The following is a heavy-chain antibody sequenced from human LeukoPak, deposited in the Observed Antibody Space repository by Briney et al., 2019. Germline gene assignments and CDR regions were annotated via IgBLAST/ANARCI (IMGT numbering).Heavy chain of an antibody. D-gene: IGHD6-6*01. V-gene: IGHV3-74*03. CDR2: INSDGSRT. CDR1: GFAFSNYW. Sequence: GGSLRLSCAASGFAFSNYWMHCVREPLGRGLSCVSLINSDGSRTAYADSVKGRLTISRDNAKNTLYLKMNSLTGKDTAVYYCAVSRLSRSSNMDVGGRGTSVTVSS. J-gene: IGHJ6*03. CDR3: AVSRLSRSSNMDV.